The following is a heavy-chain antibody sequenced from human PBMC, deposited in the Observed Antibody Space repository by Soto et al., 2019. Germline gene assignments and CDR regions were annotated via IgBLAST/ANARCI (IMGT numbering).Heavy chain of an antibody. Sequence: GGSLRLSCAASGFTFSSYAMSWVRQAPGKGLEWVSAISGSGGSTYYADSVKGRFTISRDNSKNTLYRQMNSLRAEDTAVYYCANEVAVAGASYYFDYWGQGTLVTVS. CDR3: ANEVAVAGASYYFDY. D-gene: IGHD6-19*01. V-gene: IGHV3-23*01. CDR1: GFTFSSYA. CDR2: ISGSGGST. J-gene: IGHJ4*02.